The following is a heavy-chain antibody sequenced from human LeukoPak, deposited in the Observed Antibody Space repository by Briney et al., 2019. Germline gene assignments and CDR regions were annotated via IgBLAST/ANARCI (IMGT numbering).Heavy chain of an antibody. J-gene: IGHJ4*02. CDR3: ARGGLPIVWYYFDF. CDR1: GGTFSSYA. CDR2: IIPIFGTA. V-gene: IGHV1-69*05. Sequence: ASVKVSCKASGGTFSSYAISWVRQAPGQGLEWMGGIIPIFGTANYAQKFQGRVTMTTDTSTSTAYMELRSLRSDDTAVYYCARGGLPIVWYYFDFWGQGTLVTVSS. D-gene: IGHD5/OR15-5a*01.